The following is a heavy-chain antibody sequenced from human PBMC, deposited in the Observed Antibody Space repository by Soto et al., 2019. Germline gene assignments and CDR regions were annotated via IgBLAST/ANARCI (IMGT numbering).Heavy chain of an antibody. J-gene: IGHJ5*02. Sequence: QVQLQESGPGLVKPSQTLSLTCTVSGGSISSGGYYWSWIRQHPGKGLEWIGYIYSSGSSYNNPSLKSRVTISVDTSKNQFSLKLSSVTAADTAVYYWARQGTTSSVGFDPWGQGTLVTVSS. CDR3: ARQGTTSSVGFDP. CDR1: GGSISSGGYY. CDR2: IYSSGSS. D-gene: IGHD2-2*01. V-gene: IGHV4-31*03.